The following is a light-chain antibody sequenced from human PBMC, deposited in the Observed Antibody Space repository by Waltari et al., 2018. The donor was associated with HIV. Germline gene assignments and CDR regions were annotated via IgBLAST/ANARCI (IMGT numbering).Light chain of an antibody. V-gene: IGLV3-25*03. CDR1: ALPKQF. CDR2: KDS. J-gene: IGLJ2*01. Sequence: SYELTQPPSVSVSPGQTATITCSGDALPKQFAFWYQQKPGPAPLLGIYKDSGRPSGIPDRVSGSNSGNTVTLIISGVQAEDEADYYCESADSTGNYWAFGGGTKLTVL. CDR3: ESADSTGNYWA.